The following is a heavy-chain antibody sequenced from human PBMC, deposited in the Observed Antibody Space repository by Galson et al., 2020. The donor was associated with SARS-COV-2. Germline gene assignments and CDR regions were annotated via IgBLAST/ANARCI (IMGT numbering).Heavy chain of an antibody. J-gene: IGHJ5*02. CDR1: GFTSRSYA. CDR3: AKGGLLSASWGDP. Sequence: GESLTLSCPASGFTSRSYAMHLFRPVPGNGLEWVAIILFDVSNIYHGDSVKGRLTISRDNSKNTLYLQMNNLRTEDTAVYYSAKGGLLSASWGDPWGQGTLVTVSA. CDR2: ILFDVSNI. D-gene: IGHD3-10*01. V-gene: IGHV3-30*18.